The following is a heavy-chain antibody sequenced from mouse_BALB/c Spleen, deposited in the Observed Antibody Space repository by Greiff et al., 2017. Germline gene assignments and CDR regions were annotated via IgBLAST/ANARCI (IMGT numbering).Heavy chain of an antibody. D-gene: IGHD1-1*01. J-gene: IGHJ4*01. CDR3: ARDPPSYYYGSSYDAMDY. CDR1: GFSLTSYG. V-gene: IGHV2-9*02. Sequence: VKLVESGPGLVAPSQSLSITCTVSGFSLTSYGVHWVRQPPGKGLEWLGVIWAGGSTNYNSALMSRLSISKDNSKSQVFLKMNSLQTDDTAMYYCARDPPSYYYGSSYDAMDYWGQGTSVTVSS. CDR2: IWAGGST.